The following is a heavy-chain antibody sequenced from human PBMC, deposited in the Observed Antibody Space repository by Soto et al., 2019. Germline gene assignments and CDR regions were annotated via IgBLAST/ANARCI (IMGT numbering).Heavy chain of an antibody. CDR1: GFTFSSYA. CDR3: AKDPRENYDFWSGYLLFDY. J-gene: IGHJ4*02. CDR2: SSGSGGST. D-gene: IGHD3-3*01. V-gene: IGHV3-23*01. Sequence: VGALRLSCAASGFTFSSYAMHWVRQAPGKGLEWGSASSGSGGSTYYADSVKGRFTISRDNSKNTLYLQMNSLRAEDTAVYYCAKDPRENYDFWSGYLLFDYWGRGTLVTVS.